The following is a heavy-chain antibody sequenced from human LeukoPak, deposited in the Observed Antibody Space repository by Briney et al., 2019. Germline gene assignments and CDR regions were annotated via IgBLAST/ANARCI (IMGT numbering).Heavy chain of an antibody. CDR3: AKPGDSSGSGFDY. Sequence: PGGSLRLSCAASGFTFSSYGMHWVRQAPGKGLEWVAFIRYDGSNKYYADSVKGRFTISRDNSKNTLYLQMNSLRAEDTAVYYCAKPGDSSGSGFDYWGQGTLVTVSS. CDR2: IRYDGSNK. D-gene: IGHD3-22*01. J-gene: IGHJ4*02. CDR1: GFTFSSYG. V-gene: IGHV3-30*02.